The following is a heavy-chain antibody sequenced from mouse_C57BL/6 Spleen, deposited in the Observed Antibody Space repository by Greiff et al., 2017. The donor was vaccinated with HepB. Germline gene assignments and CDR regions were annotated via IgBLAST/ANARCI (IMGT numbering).Heavy chain of an antibody. V-gene: IGHV1-81*01. CDR3: ARRPTGTSWYFDV. D-gene: IGHD4-1*02. CDR2: IYPRSGNT. CDR1: GYTFTSYG. Sequence: QVQLQQSGAELARPGASVKLSCKASGYTFTSYGISWVKQRTGQGLEWIGEIYPRSGNTYYNEKFKGKATLTADKSSSTAYMELRSLTSEDSAVYFCARRPTGTSWYFDVWGTGTTVTVSS. J-gene: IGHJ1*03.